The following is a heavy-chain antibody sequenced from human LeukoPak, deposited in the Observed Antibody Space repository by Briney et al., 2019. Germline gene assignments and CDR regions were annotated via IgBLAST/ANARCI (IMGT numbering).Heavy chain of an antibody. Sequence: ASVKVSCXASGYTFTGYYMHWVRQAPGQGLEWMGWINPNSGGTNYAQKFQGRVTMTRDTSISTAYMELSRLRSDDTAVYYCASPLAGYCSSTSCPDYWGQGTLVTVSS. V-gene: IGHV1-2*02. CDR1: GYTFTGYY. J-gene: IGHJ4*02. CDR2: INPNSGGT. D-gene: IGHD2-2*01. CDR3: ASPLAGYCSSTSCPDY.